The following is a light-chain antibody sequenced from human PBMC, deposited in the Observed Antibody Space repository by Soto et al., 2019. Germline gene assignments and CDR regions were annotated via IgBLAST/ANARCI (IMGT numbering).Light chain of an antibody. CDR3: SSYRSGSTAFV. V-gene: IGLV2-14*03. J-gene: IGLJ1*01. Sequence: QSALTQPASVSGSPGQSITISCTGTSSDIGAYKYVSWYQQHPGKAPRLMIYDVSNRPSGVSNRFSGSKSGNTASLTISGLQAEDEADYYCSSYRSGSTAFVFGTGTKVTVL. CDR1: SSDIGAYKY. CDR2: DVS.